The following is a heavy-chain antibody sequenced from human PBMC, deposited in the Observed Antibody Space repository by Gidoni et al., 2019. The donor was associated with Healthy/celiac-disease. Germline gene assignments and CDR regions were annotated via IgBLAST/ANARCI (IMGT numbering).Heavy chain of an antibody. D-gene: IGHD3-16*01. CDR3: AKGTWERWPRGGDAFDI. CDR2: ISYDGSNK. J-gene: IGHJ3*02. CDR1: GFTFSSYG. V-gene: IGHV3-30*18. Sequence: QVQLVESGGGVVQPGRSLRLSSSASGFTFSSYGMHWVRQAPGKGLEWVAGISYDGSNKYYADSVKGRFTIPRDNSKNTLYLQMNSLRAEDTAVYYCAKGTWERWPRGGDAFDIWGQGTMVTVSS.